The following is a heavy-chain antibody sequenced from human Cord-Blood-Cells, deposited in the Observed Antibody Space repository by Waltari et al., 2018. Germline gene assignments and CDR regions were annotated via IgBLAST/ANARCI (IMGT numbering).Heavy chain of an antibody. CDR2: INPNSGGT. J-gene: IGHJ6*02. Sequence: QVQLVQSGAEVKKPGASVKVSCTASGYTFTGYYMHWVRQAPGQGLEWMGWINPNSGGTNYAQKFQGRVTMTRDTSISTAYMELSRLRSDDTAVYYCARDFQYYGGNYYYGMDVWGQGTTVTVSS. D-gene: IGHD4-17*01. CDR3: ARDFQYYGGNYYYGMDV. CDR1: GYTFTGYY. V-gene: IGHV1-2*02.